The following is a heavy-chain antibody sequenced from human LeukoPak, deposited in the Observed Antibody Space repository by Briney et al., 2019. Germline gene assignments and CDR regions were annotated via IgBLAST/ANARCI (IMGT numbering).Heavy chain of an antibody. V-gene: IGHV3-13*01. CDR3: ARRASFHGMDV. Sequence: GGSLRLSCAASGFIFSDYDMHWVRQATGKGLEWVSAVGMAGDTYYPDSVKGRFTSSRENAKNSLYLQMNSLSAEDTVVYYCARRASFHGMDVWAKGPRSPSP. CDR2: VGMAGDT. CDR1: GFIFSDYD. J-gene: IGHJ6*02.